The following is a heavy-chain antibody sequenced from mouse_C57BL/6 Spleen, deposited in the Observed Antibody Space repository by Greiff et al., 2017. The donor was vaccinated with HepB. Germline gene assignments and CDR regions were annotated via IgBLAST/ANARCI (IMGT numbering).Heavy chain of an antibody. CDR2: FHPYNDDT. CDR1: GYTFTTYP. D-gene: IGHD2-4*01. Sequence: QVQLQQSGAELVKPGASVKMSCKASGYTFTTYPIEWVKQNHGKSLEWIGNFHPYNDDTKYNEKFKGKATLTVEKSSSTVYLELSRLTSDDSAVYYCARGIYYDYDGFAYWGQGTLVTASA. V-gene: IGHV1-47*01. CDR3: ARGIYYDYDGFAY. J-gene: IGHJ3*01.